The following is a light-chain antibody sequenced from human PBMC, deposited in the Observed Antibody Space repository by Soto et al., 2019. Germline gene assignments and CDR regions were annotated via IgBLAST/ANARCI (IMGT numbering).Light chain of an antibody. CDR1: QSIRTW. J-gene: IGKJ2*01. CDR2: EAS. V-gene: IGKV1-5*03. Sequence: DIQMTQSPSTLSAAVGDRVTITCQASQSIRTWLAWYQQKPGEAPNLLIYEASKLQIGVPSRFGGSGSGTEFTSTISSLQPDDVGPYYCQRYCPHPFTVGQGTKLEI. CDR3: QRYCPHPFT.